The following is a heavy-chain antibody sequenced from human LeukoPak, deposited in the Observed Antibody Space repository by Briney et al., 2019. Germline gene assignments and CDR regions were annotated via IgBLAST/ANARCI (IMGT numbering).Heavy chain of an antibody. CDR3: AKELNSYCFSDY. D-gene: IGHD5-18*01. CDR2: ISGSSDSA. CDR1: GFTFSTYS. Sequence: GVSLRLSCAASGFTFSTYSMSWVRQAPGKGLDWVSAISGSSDSAYYADSVQGRFTISRDNSKNTLYLQMNSLRAEDTAVYYCAKELNSYCFSDYWGQGTLVTVSS. J-gene: IGHJ4*02. V-gene: IGHV3-23*01.